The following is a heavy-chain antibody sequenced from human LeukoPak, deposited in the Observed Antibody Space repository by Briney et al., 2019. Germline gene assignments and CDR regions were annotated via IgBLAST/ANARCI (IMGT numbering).Heavy chain of an antibody. V-gene: IGHV3-23*01. J-gene: IGHJ4*02. CDR2: ISGSGGST. CDR3: AKDKPICSSTSCYFDY. CDR1: GFTFSSYA. D-gene: IGHD2-2*01. Sequence: GGSLRLSCAASGFTFSSYAMSWVRQAPGQGLEWVSAISGSGGSTYYADYVKGRFTISRDNSKNTLYLQMNSLRAEDTAVYYCAKDKPICSSTSCYFDYWGQGTLVTVSS.